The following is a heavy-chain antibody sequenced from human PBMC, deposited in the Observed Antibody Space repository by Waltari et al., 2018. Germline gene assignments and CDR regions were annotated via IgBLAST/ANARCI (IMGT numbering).Heavy chain of an antibody. CDR1: GFTVSSNY. Sequence: EVQLVESGGDLIQPGGSLRLSCAASGFTVSSNYMSWVRQAPGKGLEWVSVIYSGGSTYYADSVKGRFTISRDNSKNTLYLQMNSLRAEDTAVYYCARDYYDSSGYYNWFDPWGQGTLVTVSS. CDR2: IYSGGST. J-gene: IGHJ5*02. D-gene: IGHD3-22*01. V-gene: IGHV3-53*01. CDR3: ARDYYDSSGYYNWFDP.